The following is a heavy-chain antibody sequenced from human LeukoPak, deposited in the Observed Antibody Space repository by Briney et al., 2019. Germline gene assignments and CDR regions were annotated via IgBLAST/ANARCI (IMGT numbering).Heavy chain of an antibody. CDR2: INPNSGGT. CDR1: GYTFTGYY. CDR3: ARGPIKNVVVPAALDY. J-gene: IGHJ4*02. V-gene: IGHV1-2*02. Sequence: ASVKVSCKASGYTFTGYYMHWVRQAPGQGLEWMGWINPNSGGTNYAQKFQGRVTMTRDTSISTAYMELSRLSSDDTAVYYCARGPIKNVVVPAALDYWGQGTLVTVSS. D-gene: IGHD2-2*01.